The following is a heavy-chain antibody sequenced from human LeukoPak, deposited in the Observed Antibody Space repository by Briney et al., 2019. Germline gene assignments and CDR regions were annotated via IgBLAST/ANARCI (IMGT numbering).Heavy chain of an antibody. CDR3: AKDWKDYGDFHAFDV. CDR2: ISTSGAST. J-gene: IGHJ3*01. D-gene: IGHD4-17*01. CDR1: GFTFSRFA. V-gene: IGHV3-23*01. Sequence: PGGSLRLSCANSGFTFSRFAMSWARQAPGKGLEWVSTISTSGASTYYADSVRGRFTISRDNSKNTLYLQMKSLRAEDTAVYYCAKDWKDYGDFHAFDVWGQGTMVTVSS.